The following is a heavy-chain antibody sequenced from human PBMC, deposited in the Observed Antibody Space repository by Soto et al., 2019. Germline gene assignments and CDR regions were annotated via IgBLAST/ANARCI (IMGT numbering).Heavy chain of an antibody. CDR3: ARDYYY. CDR2: IIPILGMA. D-gene: IGHD3-10*01. V-gene: IGHV1-69*08. CDR1: GGTVSSYT. Sequence: QVQLVQSGAEVKKPGSSVKVSCKASGGTVSSYTISWVRQAPGQGLEWMGRIIPILGMANYAQNFQGRVTITADKSTSTAYMELSILRSEATDVYYCARDYYYWGQGTMVTFSS. J-gene: IGHJ4*02.